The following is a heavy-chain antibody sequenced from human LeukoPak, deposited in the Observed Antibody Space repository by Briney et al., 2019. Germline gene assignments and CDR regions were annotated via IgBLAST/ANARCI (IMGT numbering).Heavy chain of an antibody. D-gene: IGHD3-10*01. CDR3: ARGLYDMVRGVGGSWFDP. Sequence: PSETLSLTCTVSGGSISSGDYYWSWIRQPPGKGLEWIGYIYYSGSTYYNPSLKSRVTISVDTSKNQFSLKLSSVTAADTAVYYCARGLYDMVRGVGGSWFDPWGQGTLVTVSS. CDR2: IYYSGST. CDR1: GGSISSGDYY. V-gene: IGHV4-30-4*02. J-gene: IGHJ5*02.